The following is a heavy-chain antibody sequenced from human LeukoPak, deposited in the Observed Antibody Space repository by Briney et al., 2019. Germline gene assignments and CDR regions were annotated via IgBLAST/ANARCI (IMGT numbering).Heavy chain of an antibody. CDR1: GFTFSNYA. CDR2: ISYDGGNK. CDR3: AKSMGRSVVAFDI. J-gene: IGHJ3*02. Sequence: PGGSLRLSCAASGFTFSNYAMHWVRQAPGKGLEWVAVISYDGGNKNYTASVKGRFTISRDNSKNTLYLQMNSLRAEDTAVYYCAKSMGRSVVAFDIWGQGTMVTVSS. D-gene: IGHD2-15*01. V-gene: IGHV3-30-3*02.